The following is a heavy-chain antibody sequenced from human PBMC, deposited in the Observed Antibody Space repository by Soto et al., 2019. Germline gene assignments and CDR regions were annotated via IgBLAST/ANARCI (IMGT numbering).Heavy chain of an antibody. J-gene: IGHJ6*02. D-gene: IGHD3-10*01. V-gene: IGHV1-18*01. CDR1: GYTFTSYG. CDR2: ISAYNGNT. Sequence: ASVKVSCKASGYTFTSYGISWVRQAPGQGLEWMGWISAYNGNTNYAQKLQGRVTMTTDSSTSTAYMELRSLRYDDTAVYYCARDLITEVGGVTAYYYGMDVWGQVTTVTVCS. CDR3: ARDLITEVGGVTAYYYGMDV.